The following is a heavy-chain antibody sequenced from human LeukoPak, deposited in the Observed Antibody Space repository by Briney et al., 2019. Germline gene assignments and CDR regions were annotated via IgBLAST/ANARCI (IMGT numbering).Heavy chain of an antibody. J-gene: IGHJ4*02. CDR3: AKGTMVRGFDY. D-gene: IGHD3-10*01. CDR1: GFTFSSYA. V-gene: IGHV3-23*01. Sequence: GGSLRLSCEVSGFTFSSYAMNWVRQAPGKGLEWVSSISATSGNTYYADSVKGRFTISRDNSKNTLYLQMNSLRADDTAVYYCAKGTMVRGFDYWGQGTLVTVSS. CDR2: ISATSGNT.